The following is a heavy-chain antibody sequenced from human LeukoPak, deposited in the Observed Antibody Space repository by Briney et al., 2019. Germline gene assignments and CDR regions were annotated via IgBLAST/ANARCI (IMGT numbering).Heavy chain of an antibody. D-gene: IGHD3-3*01. J-gene: IGHJ3*02. CDR2: IYYIGIT. CDR3: VRQGYDFWSGYGAIAI. CDR1: GGSISSYY. Sequence: SETLSLTCTVSGGSISSYYWGWIRQPPGKGRGWIGYIYYIGITHFMPSLKSPVTTSVDMSTSQFSLKLSSVTAAVTRVCYCVRQGYDFWSGYGAIAIWGQGKMVTVSS. V-gene: IGHV4-59*01.